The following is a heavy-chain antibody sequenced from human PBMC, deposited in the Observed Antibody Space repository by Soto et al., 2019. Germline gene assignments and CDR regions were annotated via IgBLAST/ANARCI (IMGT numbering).Heavy chain of an antibody. Sequence: SETLSLTCTVSGGSISSYCWSWIRQAPGEGLEWIGYIYNSGSSNYNPSLKSRVNITLDTPKNQFSLKLSSVTAADTAVYYCARTGVRYSSGYYFFVMDVWGPGAKVTVSS. CDR1: GGSISSYC. CDR3: ARTGVRYSSGYYFFVMDV. D-gene: IGHD5-18*01. CDR2: IYNSGSS. J-gene: IGHJ6*02. V-gene: IGHV4-59*01.